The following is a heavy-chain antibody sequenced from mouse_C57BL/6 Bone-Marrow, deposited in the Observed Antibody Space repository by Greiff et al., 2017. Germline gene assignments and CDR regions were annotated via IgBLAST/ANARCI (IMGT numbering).Heavy chain of an antibody. Sequence: DVKLVESGEGLVKPGGSLKLSCAASGFTFSSYAMSWVRQTPEKRLEWVAYISSGGDYIYYADTVKGRFTIYRDNARNTLYLQMSSLESEDTSMXYCTKSRISAMDDWGKGTSVTVSS. CDR1: GFTFSSYA. J-gene: IGHJ4*01. CDR3: TKSRISAMDD. V-gene: IGHV5-9-1*02. CDR2: ISSGGDYI. D-gene: IGHD6-2*01.